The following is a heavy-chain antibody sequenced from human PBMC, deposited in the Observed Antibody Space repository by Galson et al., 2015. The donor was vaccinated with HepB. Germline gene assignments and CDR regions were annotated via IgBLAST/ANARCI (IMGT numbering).Heavy chain of an antibody. CDR3: TTDVYYSTYWSWLDP. D-gene: IGHD2-8*02. CDR1: GFPFNNAW. V-gene: IGHV3-15*01. CDR2: IKSKTDGETT. J-gene: IGHJ5*02. Sequence: SLRLSCAAPGFPFNNAWMTWVRQAPGMGLEWVGRIKSKTDGETTDYAAPVKGRFTIPRDDSKNRLYLQMNSLKPEDTAVYYCTTDVYYSTYWSWLDPWGQGTLVTVSS.